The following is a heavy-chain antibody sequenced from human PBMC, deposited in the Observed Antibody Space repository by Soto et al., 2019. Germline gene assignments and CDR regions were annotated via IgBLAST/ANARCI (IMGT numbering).Heavy chain of an antibody. CDR2: IHYSGST. CDR3: ATDEHSYFDS. V-gene: IGHV4-61*08. J-gene: IGHJ4*02. CDR1: GGSIISDDYY. Sequence: SETLSLTCTVSGGSIISDDYYRTWMRQSPGRGREWIGHIHYSGSTEYNPSLKSRLTISVDTSKNQFSLKLSSLTAADTAVYYCATDEHSYFDSWGQGTQVTVSS.